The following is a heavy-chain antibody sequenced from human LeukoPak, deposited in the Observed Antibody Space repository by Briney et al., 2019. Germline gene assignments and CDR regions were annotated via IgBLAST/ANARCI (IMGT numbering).Heavy chain of an antibody. CDR3: ARSNGFNSFHTSDY. CDR1: GYTFTNYW. Sequence: GESLKISCKASGYTFTNYWIGWVRQMPGKGLEWMGTIYPGDSDTAYSPSFQGQVTISADKSISTAHLQWSSLKVSDTAMYYCARSNGFNSFHTSDYWGQGTLVTVSS. V-gene: IGHV5-51*01. D-gene: IGHD2-8*01. J-gene: IGHJ4*02. CDR2: IYPGDSDT.